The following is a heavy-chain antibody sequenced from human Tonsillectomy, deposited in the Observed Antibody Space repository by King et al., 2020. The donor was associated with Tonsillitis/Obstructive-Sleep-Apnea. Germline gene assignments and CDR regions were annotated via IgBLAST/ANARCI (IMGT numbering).Heavy chain of an antibody. CDR1: GGSISSYY. CDR3: ARYYDILTGYFAFDI. D-gene: IGHD3-9*01. J-gene: IGHJ3*02. V-gene: IGHV4-59*01. CDR2: IYYSGST. Sequence: VQLQKSGPGLVKPSETLSLTCTVSGGSISSYYWSWIRQPPGKGLEWIGYIYYSGSTNYNPSLKSRVTISVDTSKNQFSLKLSSVTAADTAVYYCARYYDILTGYFAFDIWGQGTMVTVSS.